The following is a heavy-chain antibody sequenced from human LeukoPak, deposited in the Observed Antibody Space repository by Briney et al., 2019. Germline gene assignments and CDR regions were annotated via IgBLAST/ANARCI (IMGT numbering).Heavy chain of an antibody. CDR2: MSPNSDNT. J-gene: IGHJ5*02. V-gene: IGHV1-8*02. D-gene: IGHD4-23*01. Sequence: ASVKVSCKASGYTFINYAINWVRQATGQGLEWMGWMSPNSDNTGYAQKFQGRVTFTRDTSISTAYMELRSLTSEDTAVYYCARDYGGSSGWFDPWGQGTLVTVSS. CDR3: ARDYGGSSGWFDP. CDR1: GYTFINYA.